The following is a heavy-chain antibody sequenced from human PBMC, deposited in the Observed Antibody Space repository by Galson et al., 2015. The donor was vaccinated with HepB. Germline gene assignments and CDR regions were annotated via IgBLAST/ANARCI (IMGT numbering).Heavy chain of an antibody. V-gene: IGHV1-18*01. D-gene: IGHD6-13*01. Sequence: SVKVSCKASGYSFSNYGISWVRQAPGQGLEWMGRISPYNGKTDYAQNFQGRVTMTTDTSTTTAYMELRSLRSDDTAVYYCARFIQQLCGYWGQGTLVTVSS. CDR2: ISPYNGKT. CDR3: ARFIQQLCGY. CDR1: GYSFSNYG. J-gene: IGHJ4*02.